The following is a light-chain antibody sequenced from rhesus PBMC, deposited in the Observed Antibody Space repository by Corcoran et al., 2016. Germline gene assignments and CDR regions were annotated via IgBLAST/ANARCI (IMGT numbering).Light chain of an antibody. CDR1: QNNYNN. CDR3: QHSYDYPYS. Sequence: DIQMTQSPSALSASVGDRVTISCRASQNNYNNLAWYPRKPGKAPNLLIYAASSLQTGIPSRFSGSGSGTDCTLTISSLQPEDSAAYFCQHSYDYPYSFGQGTKVEIK. J-gene: IGKJ2*01. CDR2: AAS. V-gene: IGKV1S17*01.